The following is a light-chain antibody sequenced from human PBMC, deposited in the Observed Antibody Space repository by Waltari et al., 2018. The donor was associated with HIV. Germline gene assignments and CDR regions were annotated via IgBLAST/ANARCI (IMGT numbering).Light chain of an antibody. CDR2: EFT. Sequence: SALTQPASVSGSPGQSITISCTGTSSNVGSDDLVPWYQQPPGGAPKLSIYEFTNVPAGVSNRFSCSKSRSTASLTISGIQAEDEADYYCCSCPRSGIRYVVGTGTKVTVL. CDR3: CSCPRSGIRYV. J-gene: IGLJ1*01. V-gene: IGLV2-23*02. CDR1: SSNVGSDDL.